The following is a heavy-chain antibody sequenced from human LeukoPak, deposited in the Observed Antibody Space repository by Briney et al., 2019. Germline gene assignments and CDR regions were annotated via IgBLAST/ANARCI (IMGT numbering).Heavy chain of an antibody. CDR1: GGSISSGDYY. D-gene: IGHD1-26*01. Sequence: SETLSLTCTVSGGSISSGDYYWSWIRQPPGKGLEWIGYIYYSGSTYYNPSLKSRVTISVATSKNQFSLKLSSVTAADTAVYYCARGANRYSGSYYRGSGDYWGQGTLVTVSS. CDR2: IYYSGST. CDR3: ARGANRYSGSYYRGSGDY. J-gene: IGHJ4*02. V-gene: IGHV4-30-4*01.